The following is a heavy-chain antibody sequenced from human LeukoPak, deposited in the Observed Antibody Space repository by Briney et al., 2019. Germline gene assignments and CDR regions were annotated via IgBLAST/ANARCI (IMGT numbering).Heavy chain of an antibody. CDR2: IYPGDSDT. CDR1: GYSFTSYW. J-gene: IGHJ3*02. Sequence: GESLKISCKGSGYSFTSYWIGWVRQMPGKGLEWMGIIYPGDSDTRYSPSFQGQVTISADKSISTAYLQWSSLKASDTAMYYCARVNRYNGTLEESYAFDIWGQGTMVIVSS. CDR3: ARVNRYNGTLEESYAFDI. V-gene: IGHV5-51*01. D-gene: IGHD1-26*01.